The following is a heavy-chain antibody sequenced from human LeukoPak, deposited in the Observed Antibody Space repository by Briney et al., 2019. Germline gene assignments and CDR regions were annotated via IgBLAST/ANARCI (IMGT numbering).Heavy chain of an antibody. D-gene: IGHD5/OR15-5a*01. J-gene: IGHJ6*02. CDR3: TVYDPSDYYGMDV. CDR1: GFTFGDYA. CDR2: IRSKAYGGTT. V-gene: IGHV3-49*04. Sequence: GRSLRLSCTTSGFTFGDYAITWGRQAPGKGLEWVGFIRSKAYGGTTEFAASVKGRFIISRDDSKSIAYLQNNSMKTEDTAVYYCTVYDPSDYYGMDVWGQGTTVTVS.